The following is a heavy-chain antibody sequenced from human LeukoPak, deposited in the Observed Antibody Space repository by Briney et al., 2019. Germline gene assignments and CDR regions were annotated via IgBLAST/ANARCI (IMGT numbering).Heavy chain of an antibody. CDR1: GGSFSSYG. Sequence: SVKVSCKASGGSFSSYGISWVRQAPGQGLEWMGGTIPIFGTANYAQKFQGRVTITVDKSTNTAYMELSSLRSEDTAVYYCARDGRYDSSGYYESDYWGQGTLVTVSS. V-gene: IGHV1-69*06. J-gene: IGHJ4*02. CDR3: ARDGRYDSSGYYESDY. D-gene: IGHD3-22*01. CDR2: TIPIFGTA.